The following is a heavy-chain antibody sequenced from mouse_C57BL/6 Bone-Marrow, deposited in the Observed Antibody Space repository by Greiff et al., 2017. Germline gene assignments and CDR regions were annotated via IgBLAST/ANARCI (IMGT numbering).Heavy chain of an antibody. CDR3: TGYDGYPCYAMDY. V-gene: IGHV6-3*01. J-gene: IGHJ4*01. CDR2: IRLKSDNYAT. D-gene: IGHD2-3*01. Sequence: EVQLQESGGGLVQPGGSMKLSCVASGFTFSNYWMNWVRQSPEKGLEWVAQIRLKSDNYATHYAESVKGRFTISRDDSKSSVYLQMNNLRAEDTGIYYCTGYDGYPCYAMDYWGQGTSVTVSS. CDR1: GFTFSNYW.